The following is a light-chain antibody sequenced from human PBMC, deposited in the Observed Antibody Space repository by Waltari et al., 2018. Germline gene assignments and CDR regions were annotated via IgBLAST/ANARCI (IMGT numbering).Light chain of an antibody. CDR1: QSIRGW. CDR3: QQYDRYPWT. CDR2: EAS. Sequence: IQMTQSPSTLSASVGDTVSITCRASQSIRGWLSWYQRKPGKAPKLLMYEASTLESGVPSRFSGSGSGTEFTLVISSLQPEDFASYHCQQYDRYPWTFGLGTKVEIK. V-gene: IGKV1-5*03. J-gene: IGKJ1*01.